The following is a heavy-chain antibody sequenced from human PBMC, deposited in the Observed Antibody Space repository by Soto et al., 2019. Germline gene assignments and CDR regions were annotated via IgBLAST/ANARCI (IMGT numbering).Heavy chain of an antibody. CDR1: GFTFSSYA. V-gene: IGHV3-30-3*01. CDR3: ARDWEQWLVEEGLFDY. J-gene: IGHJ4*02. Sequence: QVQLVESGGGVVQPGRSLRLSCAASGFTFSSYAMHWVRQAPGKGLEWVAVISYDGSNKYYADSVKGRFTISRDNSKNTVYLQMNSLRAEDTAVYYCARDWEQWLVEEGLFDYWGQGTLVTVSS. CDR2: ISYDGSNK. D-gene: IGHD6-19*01.